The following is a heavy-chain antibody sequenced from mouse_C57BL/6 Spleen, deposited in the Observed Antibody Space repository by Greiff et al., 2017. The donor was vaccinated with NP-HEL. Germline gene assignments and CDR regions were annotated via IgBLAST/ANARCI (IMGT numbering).Heavy chain of an antibody. CDR2: INPGSGGT. D-gene: IGHD2-3*01. CDR1: GYAFTNYL. V-gene: IGHV1-54*01. J-gene: IGHJ2*01. CDR3: ARKKIYDGYYDY. Sequence: QVQLQQSGAELVRPGTSVKVSCKASGYAFTNYLIEWVKQRPGQGLEWIGVINPGSGGTNYNEKFKGKATLTADKSSSTAYMQLSSLTSEDSAVYFCARKKIYDGYYDYWGQGTTLTVSS.